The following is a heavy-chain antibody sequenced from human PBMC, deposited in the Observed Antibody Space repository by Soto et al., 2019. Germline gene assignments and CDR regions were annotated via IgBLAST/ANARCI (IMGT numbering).Heavy chain of an antibody. Sequence: VQVLESGGGLVQPGGSLRLSCSVSGFAFDGFTMSWVRQAPGKGLEWVSSISGSATRTYYADSVQVLFTISRDNSKSTLYLQMNSLRVEDPAEYYCARGGVGTTGSFDFWGQGTLVAVSS. D-gene: IGHD3-16*01. J-gene: IGHJ4*02. CDR3: ARGGVGTTGSFDF. V-gene: IGHV3-23*01. CDR2: ISGSATRT. CDR1: GFAFDGFT.